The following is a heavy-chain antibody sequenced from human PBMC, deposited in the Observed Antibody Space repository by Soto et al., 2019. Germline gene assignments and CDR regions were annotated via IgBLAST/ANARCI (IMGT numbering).Heavy chain of an antibody. D-gene: IGHD3-10*01. Sequence: QVQLVESGGGVVQPGVSLRLSCAASGFNFKNYGMHWVRQGPGKGLEWVAVIWNDGSNKYYGDSVQGRVTISRDNSKNTVYLQLNSLRVDDTAVYQCARDPGRGDPPFDYWGQGTLVTVSS. J-gene: IGHJ4*02. CDR2: IWNDGSNK. CDR1: GFNFKNYG. V-gene: IGHV3-33*01. CDR3: ARDPGRGDPPFDY.